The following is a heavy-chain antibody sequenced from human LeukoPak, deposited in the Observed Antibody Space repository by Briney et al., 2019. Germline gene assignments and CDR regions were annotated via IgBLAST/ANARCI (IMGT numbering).Heavy chain of an antibody. V-gene: IGHV1-69*13. CDR2: IIPIFGTA. CDR3: ARVVGATYNFDY. D-gene: IGHD1-26*01. CDR1: GGTFSSYA. Sequence: SVKVSCKASGGTFSSYAWVRQAPGQALEWMGGIIPIFGTANYAQKFQGRVTITADESTSTAYMELSSLRSEDTAVYYCARVVGATYNFDYWGQGTLVTVSS. J-gene: IGHJ4*02.